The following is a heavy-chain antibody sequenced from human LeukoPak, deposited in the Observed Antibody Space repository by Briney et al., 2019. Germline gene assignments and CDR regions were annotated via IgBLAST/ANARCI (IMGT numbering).Heavy chain of an antibody. CDR2: INPNSGGT. CDR1: GYTLTGYY. V-gene: IGHV1-2*02. D-gene: IGHD6-13*01. CDR3: ARGSYSSSWYKFDP. J-gene: IGHJ5*02. Sequence: ASVKVSCKASGYTLTGYYMHWVRQAPGQGLEWMGWINPNSGGTNYAQKFQGRVTMTRDTSISTAYMELSRLRSDDTAVYYCARGSYSSSWYKFDPWGQGTLVTVSS.